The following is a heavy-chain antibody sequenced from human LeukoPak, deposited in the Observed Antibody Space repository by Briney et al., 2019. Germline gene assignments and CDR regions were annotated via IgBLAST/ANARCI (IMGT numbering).Heavy chain of an antibody. CDR2: IYYSGST. Sequence: SETLSLTCTVSGGSISSYYWSWIRQPPGKGLEWIGYIYYSGSTNYNPSLKSRVTISVDTSKNQFSLKLSSVTAADTAVYYCARADRTIFGVPLEAFDIWGQGTMVTVSS. J-gene: IGHJ3*02. CDR1: GGSISSYY. V-gene: IGHV4-59*01. CDR3: ARADRTIFGVPLEAFDI. D-gene: IGHD3-3*01.